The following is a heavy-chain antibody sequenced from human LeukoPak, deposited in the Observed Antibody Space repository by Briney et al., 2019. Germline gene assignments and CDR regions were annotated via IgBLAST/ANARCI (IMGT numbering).Heavy chain of an antibody. Sequence: ASVTVSCKASVYTFTSYDISWVRQAPGQGLEWMGWISTYNDNTHYAQKLQGRVTMTTDTSTSTVYMELKSLRSDDTAVYYCARIQSRIIAARPGNPAFDYWGRGTLVTVSS. V-gene: IGHV1-18*01. J-gene: IGHJ4*02. CDR2: ISTYNDNT. CDR3: ARIQSRIIAARPGNPAFDY. CDR1: VYTFTSYD. D-gene: IGHD6-6*01.